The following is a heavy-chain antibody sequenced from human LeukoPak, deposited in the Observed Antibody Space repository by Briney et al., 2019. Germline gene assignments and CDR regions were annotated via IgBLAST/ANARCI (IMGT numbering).Heavy chain of an antibody. J-gene: IGHJ4*02. D-gene: IGHD5-18*01. CDR3: AKGYSGRGYSYGSFDY. CDR1: GFTFSSYA. Sequence: GGSLRLSCAASGFTFSSYAMSWVRQAPGKGLVWVSAISGSGGSTYYADSVKGRFTISRDNSKNTLYLQMNSLRAEDTAVYYCAKGYSGRGYSYGSFDYWGQGTLVTVSS. V-gene: IGHV3-23*01. CDR2: ISGSGGST.